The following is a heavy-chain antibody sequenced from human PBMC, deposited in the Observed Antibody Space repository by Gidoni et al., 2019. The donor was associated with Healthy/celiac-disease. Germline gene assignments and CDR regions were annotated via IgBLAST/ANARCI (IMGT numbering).Heavy chain of an antibody. CDR2: IYYRGST. Sequence: LQLQESGTGLVKPSETLSRTCTVSGGSISSRSYYWGWLRQPPGQGLVWIGSIYYRGSTYYHPSLKRRVTISVDTSKTQFSLKLSSVTAADTAVYYCARHPVLVTMPPQHWGQGTLVTVSS. D-gene: IGHD2-15*01. CDR1: GGSISSRSYY. J-gene: IGHJ1*01. CDR3: ARHPVLVTMPPQH. V-gene: IGHV4-39*01.